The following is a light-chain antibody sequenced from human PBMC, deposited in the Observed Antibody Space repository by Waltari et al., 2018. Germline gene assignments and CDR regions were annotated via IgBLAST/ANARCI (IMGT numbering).Light chain of an antibody. Sequence: QSVLTQPPSASGTPGQSVTISCSGGASNIGGNLVNWYQQLPGKAPKLLIYRSDLRPSGVPDRFSGSKSGPSASLAISGLQSEDEADYFCASWDDSLNGHWVFGGGTKVTVL. J-gene: IGLJ3*02. V-gene: IGLV1-44*01. CDR3: ASWDDSLNGHWV. CDR2: RSD. CDR1: ASNIGGNL.